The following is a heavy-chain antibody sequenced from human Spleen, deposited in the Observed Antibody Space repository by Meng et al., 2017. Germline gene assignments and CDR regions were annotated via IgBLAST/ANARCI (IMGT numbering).Heavy chain of an antibody. CDR2: INGVFGTT. V-gene: IGHV1-69*05. CDR3: ARSYCSGGSCYSKPPRPYYFDY. Sequence: SVKVSCKAPGGIFGNSVVGWVRQAPGQGLEWMGGINGVFGTTNYAQKFQGRVTMTRDTSTSTVYMELSSLRSEDTAVYYCARSYCSGGSCYSKPPRPYYFDYWGQGTLVTVSS. CDR1: GGIFGNSV. J-gene: IGHJ4*02. D-gene: IGHD2-15*01.